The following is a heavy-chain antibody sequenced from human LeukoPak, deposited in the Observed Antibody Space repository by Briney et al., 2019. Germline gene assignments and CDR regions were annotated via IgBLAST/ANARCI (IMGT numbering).Heavy chain of an antibody. CDR2: IYYSGST. Sequence: RPSETLSLTCTVSGGSISSSSYYWGWIRQPPGKGLEWIGSIYYSGSTYYNPSLKSRVTISVDTSKNQFSLKLSSVTAADTAVYYCARRAVAGTVDAFDIWGKGTMVTVSS. CDR3: ARRAVAGTVDAFDI. D-gene: IGHD6-19*01. V-gene: IGHV4-39*01. J-gene: IGHJ3*02. CDR1: GGSISSSSYY.